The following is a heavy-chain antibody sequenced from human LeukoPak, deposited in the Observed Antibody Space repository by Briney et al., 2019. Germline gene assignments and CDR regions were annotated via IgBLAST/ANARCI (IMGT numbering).Heavy chain of an antibody. CDR3: ARLIPQKWELPGKWFDP. J-gene: IGHJ5*02. CDR2: VSAYNGHT. V-gene: IGHV1-18*04. Sequence: ASVKVSCKASGYTFTSYYMHWVRQAPGQGLEWMGWVSAYNGHTNYAQKFQGRVTMTTDTSTSTASMELRSLRSDDPAVYYCARLIPQKWELPGKWFDPWGQGTLVTVSS. D-gene: IGHD1-26*01. CDR1: GYTFTSYY.